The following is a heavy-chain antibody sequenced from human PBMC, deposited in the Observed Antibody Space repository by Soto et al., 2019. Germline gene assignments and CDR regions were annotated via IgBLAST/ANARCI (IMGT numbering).Heavy chain of an antibody. CDR2: IYYSGST. D-gene: IGHD3-22*01. V-gene: IGHV4-39*01. CDR1: GGSISSSSYY. J-gene: IGHJ4*02. Sequence: SETLSLTCPVSGGSISSSSYYWGWIRQPPGKGLEWIGSIYYSGSTYYNPPPKSRVTISVDTSKNQFSLKLSSVTAADTAVYYCARLYDYDNSAYGEYFDYWGQGTLVTVSS. CDR3: ARLYDYDNSAYGEYFDY.